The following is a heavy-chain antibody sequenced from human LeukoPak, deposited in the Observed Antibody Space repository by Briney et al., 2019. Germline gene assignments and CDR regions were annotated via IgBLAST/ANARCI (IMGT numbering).Heavy chain of an antibody. Sequence: SETLSLTCAVSGGSISSGGYSWSWVRQPPGKGLEWIGYIYHSGSTYYNPSLKSRVTISVDTSKNQFSLKLSSVTAADTAVYYCARHYSYGDSYYFDYWGQGTLVTVSS. D-gene: IGHD5-18*01. V-gene: IGHV4-30-2*01. J-gene: IGHJ4*02. CDR3: ARHYSYGDSYYFDY. CDR2: IYHSGST. CDR1: GGSISSGGYS.